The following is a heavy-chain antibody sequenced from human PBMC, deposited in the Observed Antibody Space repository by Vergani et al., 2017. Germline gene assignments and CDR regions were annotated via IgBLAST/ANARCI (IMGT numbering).Heavy chain of an antibody. CDR1: GFTFSSYS. CDR3: ARVVLTVVTQTSDY. CDR2: ISSSSTI. D-gene: IGHD4-23*01. Sequence: EVQLVESGGGLVQPGGSLRLSCAASGFTFSSYSMNWVRQAPGKGLEWVSYISSSSTIYYADSVKGRFTISRDNAKNSLYLQMNSLRAEDTAVYYCARVVLTVVTQTSDYWGQGTLVTVSS. V-gene: IGHV3-48*01. J-gene: IGHJ4*02.